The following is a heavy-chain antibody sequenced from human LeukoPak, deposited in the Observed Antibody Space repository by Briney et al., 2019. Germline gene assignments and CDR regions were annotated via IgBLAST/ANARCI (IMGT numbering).Heavy chain of an antibody. J-gene: IGHJ6*03. CDR2: INPSGST. CDR3: ARGRHDITMIVVVMTSVSYYLDV. CDR1: GGSFSDYH. D-gene: IGHD3-22*01. V-gene: IGHV4-34*01. Sequence: SETLSLTCAVYGGSFSDYHWTWIRQSPGKGLEWIGDINPSGSTYYNPSLKSRLTISVDTSKNQFSLKLRSVTASDTDVYYCARGRHDITMIVVVMTSVSYYLDVWGKGTTVTVS.